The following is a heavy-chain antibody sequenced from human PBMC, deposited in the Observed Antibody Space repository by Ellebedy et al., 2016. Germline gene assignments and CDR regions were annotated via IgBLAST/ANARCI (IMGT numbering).Heavy chain of an antibody. Sequence: SVKVSXXASGGTFSSYAISWVRQVPGQGLEWVGRIIPLLGIVNYAQKFQGRVTITADKSTSTAYMELSSLRSDDTAVYYCASPPEYSSSWSPPLYYYHGMDVWGQGTTVTVSS. CDR3: ASPPEYSSSWSPPLYYYHGMDV. J-gene: IGHJ6*02. D-gene: IGHD6-13*01. V-gene: IGHV1-69*04. CDR2: IIPLLGIV. CDR1: GGTFSSYA.